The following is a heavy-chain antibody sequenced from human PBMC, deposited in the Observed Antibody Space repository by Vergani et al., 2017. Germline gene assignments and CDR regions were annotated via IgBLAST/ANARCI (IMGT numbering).Heavy chain of an antibody. Sequence: QVQLVESGGGVVQPGGSLRLSCIASGFTFRIYGMHWVRQAPGKGLEWVAFIRYDGTKRFYGESVKGRFTISRDNSQTTVFLQMNSLRADDSAVYYCTKAGQYDSDNFHDSWGQGALVTVAS. V-gene: IGHV3-30*02. J-gene: IGHJ1*01. CDR1: GFTFRIYG. CDR2: IRYDGTKR. CDR3: TKAGQYDSDNFHDS. D-gene: IGHD3-22*01.